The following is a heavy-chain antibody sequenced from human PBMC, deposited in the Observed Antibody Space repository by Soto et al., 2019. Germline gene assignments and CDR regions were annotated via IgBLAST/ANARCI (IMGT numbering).Heavy chain of an antibody. CDR2: ISGSGAAT. D-gene: IGHD3-22*01. Sequence: EMKLLESGGGLVQPGGSLRLSCAASGFRFWTYSMSWVRQAPRKGLEWVSGISGSGAATYYTESVKGRFTVSRDNSKDTLFLQMNTLRVEDTAVYYCARTRLYENNDYHRDGFDVWGPGTVVTVSS. V-gene: IGHV3-23*01. CDR1: GFRFWTYS. CDR3: ARTRLYENNDYHRDGFDV. J-gene: IGHJ3*01.